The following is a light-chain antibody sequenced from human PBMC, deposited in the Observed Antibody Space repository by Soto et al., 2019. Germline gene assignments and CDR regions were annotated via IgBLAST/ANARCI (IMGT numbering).Light chain of an antibody. J-gene: IGLJ1*01. CDR3: SSYAGSTPYV. CDR1: SSDVGGYNY. V-gene: IGLV2-8*01. Sequence: VLTQPPSASGSPGQSVTISCTGTSSDVGGYNYVSCYQQHPGKAPKLMIYEVSKRPSGVPDPFSGSKSGNTASLTVSGLQAEDEADYYCSSYAGSTPYVFGTGTKVTVL. CDR2: EVS.